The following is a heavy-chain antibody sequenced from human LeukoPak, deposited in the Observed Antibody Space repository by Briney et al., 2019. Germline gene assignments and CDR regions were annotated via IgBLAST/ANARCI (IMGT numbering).Heavy chain of an antibody. J-gene: IGHJ4*02. D-gene: IGHD5-18*01. CDR3: ARAGSYNYAMGF. V-gene: IGHV4-59*01. CDR2: IYYSGST. Sequence: PSETLSLTCTVSGGSIRSYYWSWIQQPPGKGLEWIGCIYYSGSTKYNPSLKSRVTISVDTSKNQFSLKLSSVTAADTAMYYCARAGSYNYAMGFWGQGTLVTASS. CDR1: GGSIRSYY.